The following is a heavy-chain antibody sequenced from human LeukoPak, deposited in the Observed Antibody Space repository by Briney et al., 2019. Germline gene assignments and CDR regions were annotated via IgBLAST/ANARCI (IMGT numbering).Heavy chain of an antibody. J-gene: IGHJ4*02. Sequence: GGSLRLSCAASGFTFSSYAMSWVRQAPGKGLEWVSAISGSGGSTYYADSVKGRFTISRDNSKSTLYLQMNNLRAEDTAVYYCAKDLSGWYDFDYWGQGTLATVSS. CDR3: AKDLSGWYDFDY. CDR1: GFTFSSYA. CDR2: ISGSGGST. V-gene: IGHV3-23*01. D-gene: IGHD6-13*01.